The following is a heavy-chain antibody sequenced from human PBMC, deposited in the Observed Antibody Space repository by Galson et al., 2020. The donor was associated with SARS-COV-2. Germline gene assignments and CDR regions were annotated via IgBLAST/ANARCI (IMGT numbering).Heavy chain of an antibody. Sequence: ASETLSLTCAVSGGSISSSNWWSWVRQPPGKGLEWIGEIYHSGDRYYNPSLKSRLTISMDKSKNQFSLKLNSVTAADTAVYYCARDRVAAPLYYFDLWGQGTLVTVSS. V-gene: IGHV4-4*02. CDR1: GGSISSSNW. CDR3: ARDRVAAPLYYFDL. J-gene: IGHJ4*02. D-gene: IGHD6-19*01. CDR2: IYHSGDR.